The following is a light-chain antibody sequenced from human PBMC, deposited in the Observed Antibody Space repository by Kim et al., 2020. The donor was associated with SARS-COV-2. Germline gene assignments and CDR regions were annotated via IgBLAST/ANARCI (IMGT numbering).Light chain of an antibody. Sequence: VVLGQTVRITCQGDSLRSYYASWYQQKPGQAPVLVIYGKNNRPSGIPDRFSGSSSGNTASLTITGAQAEDEADYYCNSRDSSGNHPFGTGTKVTVL. CDR3: NSRDSSGNHP. V-gene: IGLV3-19*01. CDR1: SLRSYY. CDR2: GKN. J-gene: IGLJ1*01.